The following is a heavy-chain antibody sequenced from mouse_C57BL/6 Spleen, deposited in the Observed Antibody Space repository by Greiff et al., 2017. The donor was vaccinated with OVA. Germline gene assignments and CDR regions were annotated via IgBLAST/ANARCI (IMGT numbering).Heavy chain of an antibody. V-gene: IGHV5-4*01. J-gene: IGHJ4*01. CDR2: ISDGGSYT. CDR3: ARDRYYGSRSYYAMDY. CDR1: GFTFSSYA. D-gene: IGHD1-1*01. Sequence: EVKVVESGGGLVKPGGSLKLSCAASGFTFSSYAMSWVRQTPEKRLEWVATISDGGSYTYYPDNVKGRFTISRDNAKNNLYLQMSHLKSEDTAMYYCARDRYYGSRSYYAMDYWGQGTSVTVSS.